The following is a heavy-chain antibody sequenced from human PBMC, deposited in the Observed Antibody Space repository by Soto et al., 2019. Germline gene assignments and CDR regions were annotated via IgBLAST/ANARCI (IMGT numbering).Heavy chain of an antibody. J-gene: IGHJ3*02. CDR3: AKARDPEYAFDI. V-gene: IGHV3-9*01. CDR2: ISWNSGSI. Sequence: GGSLRLSCAASGFTFDDYAMHWVRQAPGKGLEWVSGISWNSGSIGYADSVKGRFTISRDNAKNSLYLQMNSLRAEDTALYYCAKARDPEYAFDIWAKGQWSTS. CDR1: GFTFDDYA.